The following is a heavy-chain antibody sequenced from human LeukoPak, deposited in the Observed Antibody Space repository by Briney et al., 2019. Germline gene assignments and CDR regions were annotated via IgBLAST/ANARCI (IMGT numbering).Heavy chain of an antibody. V-gene: IGHV3-74*03. CDR3: VRSVAVTFAP. J-gene: IGHJ5*02. CDR2: INGDESRT. CDR1: GFTFSNYW. D-gene: IGHD6-19*01. Sequence: GGSLRLSCAASGFTFSNYWMHWVRQAPGKGLVWVSCINGDESRTKYADSVKGRFTISRDNARKTLFLQMNSLRAEDTAVYYCVRSVAVTFAPRGQGTLVTLS.